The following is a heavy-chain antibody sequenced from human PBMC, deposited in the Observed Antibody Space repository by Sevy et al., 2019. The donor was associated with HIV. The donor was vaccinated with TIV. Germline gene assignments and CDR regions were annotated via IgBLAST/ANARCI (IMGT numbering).Heavy chain of an antibody. J-gene: IGHJ4*02. D-gene: IGHD5-18*01. CDR2: IRSKAKNYAT. Sequence: GGSLRLSCAASGFTFSGSDMHWVRQASGKGLEWVGRIRSKAKNYATAYAASVKGRFTISRDDSKNTAYLQMNSLKTGDTALYFCTPAGYGFDYWGQGTLVTVSS. V-gene: IGHV3-73*01. CDR1: GFTFSGSD. CDR3: TPAGYGFDY.